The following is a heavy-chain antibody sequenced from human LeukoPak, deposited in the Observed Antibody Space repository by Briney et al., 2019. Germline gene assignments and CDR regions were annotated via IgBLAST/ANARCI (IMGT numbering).Heavy chain of an antibody. CDR3: ARVNPYYYDSSGYYSCFDY. CDR1: GYTFTGYY. CDR2: INPNSGGT. V-gene: IGHV1-2*02. D-gene: IGHD3-22*01. J-gene: IGHJ4*02. Sequence: ASVKVSCKASGYTFTGYYMHWVRQAPGQGLEWMGWINPNSGGTNYAQKFQGRVTMTRDTSISTAYMELSRLRSDDTAVYYCARVNPYYYDSSGYYSCFDYWGQGTLVTVSS.